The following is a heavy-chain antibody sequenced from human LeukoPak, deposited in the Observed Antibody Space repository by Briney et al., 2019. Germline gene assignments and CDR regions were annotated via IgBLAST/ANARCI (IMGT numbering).Heavy chain of an antibody. CDR3: ATRRPGIAVAGTFDY. V-gene: IGHV3-23*01. CDR1: GFTLTNYA. D-gene: IGHD6-19*01. Sequence: GGSLRLSCAASGFTLTNYAKSWVRQAPGKGLEWVSGISGSGGSIYYADSVKGRFTISRDNSKNTLYLQMNSLRAEDTAVYYCATRRPGIAVAGTFDYWGQGTLVTVSS. CDR2: ISGSGGSI. J-gene: IGHJ4*02.